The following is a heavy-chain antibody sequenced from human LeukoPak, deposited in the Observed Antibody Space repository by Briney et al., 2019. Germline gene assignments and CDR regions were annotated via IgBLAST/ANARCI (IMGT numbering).Heavy chain of an antibody. CDR2: INHSGST. Sequence: SETLSLTCAVYGGSFSGYYWSWIRQPPGKGLEWIGEINHSGSTNYNPSLKSRVTISVDTSKNQFSLKLSSVTAADTAVYYCARVFGLESGSYYAPWYFDYWGQGTLVTVSS. J-gene: IGHJ4*02. CDR1: GGSFSGYY. CDR3: ARVFGLESGSYYAPWYFDY. V-gene: IGHV4-34*09. D-gene: IGHD3-10*01.